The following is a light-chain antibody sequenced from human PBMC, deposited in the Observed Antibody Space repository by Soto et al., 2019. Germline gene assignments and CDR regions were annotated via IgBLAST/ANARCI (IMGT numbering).Light chain of an antibody. CDR2: GVS. J-gene: IGKJ4*01. Sequence: EIVLTQSPGTLSLSPGESATLFCRASQTVSSSCLAWYQQKPGQAPRLLLYGVSSRATGIPDRFSGSGSGTDFTLTISRLQPEDFAVYYCQHYENSAALTFGGGTNVEIK. CDR3: QHYENSAALT. V-gene: IGKV3-20*01. CDR1: QTVSSSC.